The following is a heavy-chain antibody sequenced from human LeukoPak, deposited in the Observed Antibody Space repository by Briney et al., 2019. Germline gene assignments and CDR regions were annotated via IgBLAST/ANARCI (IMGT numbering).Heavy chain of an antibody. V-gene: IGHV3-53*01. CDR2: IYSGGST. J-gene: IGHJ4*02. CDR1: GFTVSSNY. Sequence: GGSLRLSCAASGFTVSSNYMSWVRQAPGKGLEWVSVIYSGGSTYYADSVKGRFTISRDNSKNTLYLQMNSLRAEDTAVYHCARDLNRRVFTDYWGQGTLVTVSS. CDR3: ARDLNRRVFTDY.